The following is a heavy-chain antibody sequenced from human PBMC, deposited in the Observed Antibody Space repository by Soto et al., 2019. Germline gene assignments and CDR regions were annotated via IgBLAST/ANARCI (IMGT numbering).Heavy chain of an antibody. CDR1: GGSISSSSYY. D-gene: IGHD5-12*01. Sequence: QLQLQESGPGLVKPSETLSLTCTVSGGSISSSSYYWGWIRQPPGKGLEWIGSIYYSGSTYYNASFQSRVTIAVDTSKNQFPLKLSSVTAADAAAYYCARPRYSGYDRPLIDYWGQGTLVTVSS. CDR2: IYYSGST. CDR3: ARPRYSGYDRPLIDY. V-gene: IGHV4-39*01. J-gene: IGHJ4*02.